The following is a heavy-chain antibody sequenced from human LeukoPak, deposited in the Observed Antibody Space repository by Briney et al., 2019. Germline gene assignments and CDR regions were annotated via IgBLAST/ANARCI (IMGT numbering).Heavy chain of an antibody. D-gene: IGHD3-22*01. J-gene: IGHJ4*02. CDR1: GYSISSRYY. CDR2: IYHTGST. V-gene: IGHV4-38-2*02. Sequence: SETLSLTCTVSGYSISSRYYWGWIRQPPGKGLEWIGSIYHTGSTHYNPSLKSRVTISVDTSKNQFSLKLSSVTAADTAVYYCARASYSYDINGWVPFDYWGQGTLVTVSS. CDR3: ARASYSYDINGWVPFDY.